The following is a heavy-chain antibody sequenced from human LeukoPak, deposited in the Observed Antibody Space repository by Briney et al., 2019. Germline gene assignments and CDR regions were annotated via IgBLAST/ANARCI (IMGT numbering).Heavy chain of an antibody. V-gene: IGHV1-18*01. CDR2: ISAYNGNT. D-gene: IGHD6-13*01. CDR1: GYTFTSYG. Sequence: GASVTVSCTASGYTFTSYGISWVRQAPGQGLEWMGWISAYNGNTNYAQKLQGRVTMTTDTSTSTAYMELRSLRSDDTAVYYCARYTRYGIAAAGTRWFDPWGQGTLVTVSS. CDR3: ARYTRYGIAAAGTRWFDP. J-gene: IGHJ5*02.